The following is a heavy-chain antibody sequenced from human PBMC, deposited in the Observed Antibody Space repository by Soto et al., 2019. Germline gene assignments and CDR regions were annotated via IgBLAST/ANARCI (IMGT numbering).Heavy chain of an antibody. CDR3: PDVGPTSLCAS. Sequence: GGSLNPSCPTPRLNFRTYSMSRVRQAAGTGLESVSATTTSGGAAFYADSVTGRFTISRDNPKHTLYLQMNGLRAEDTAVYFCPDVGPTSLCASCGQGTL. D-gene: IGHD1-26*01. CDR1: RLNFRTYS. V-gene: IGHV3-23*01. J-gene: IGHJ1*01. CDR2: TTTSGGAA.